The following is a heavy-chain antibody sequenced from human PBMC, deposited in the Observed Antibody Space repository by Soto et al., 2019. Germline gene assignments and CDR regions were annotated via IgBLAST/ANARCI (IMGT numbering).Heavy chain of an antibody. CDR1: GGSISSNNW. Sequence: KPSETLSLTCAVSGGSISSNNWWSWVRQPPGKGLEWIGEIYHSGSTNYNPSLKSRVTISVDTSKNQFSLKLSSVTAADTAVYYCARVPSPGLLVMGMDVWGQGTTVTVSS. CDR3: ARVPSPGLLVMGMDV. CDR2: IYHSGST. J-gene: IGHJ6*02. D-gene: IGHD2-8*02. V-gene: IGHV4-4*02.